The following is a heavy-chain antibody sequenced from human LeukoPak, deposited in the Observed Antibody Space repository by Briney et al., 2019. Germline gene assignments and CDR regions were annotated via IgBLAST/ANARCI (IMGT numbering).Heavy chain of an antibody. CDR3: ARDGFGYSSSWYLDY. D-gene: IGHD6-13*01. Sequence: GGSLRLSCAASGFTFSSYSMNWVRQAPGKGLEWVSYISSSSSTIYYADSVKGRFTISRDNAKNSLYLQMNSLRAEDTAVYYCARDGFGYSSSWYLDYWGRGTLVTVSS. CDR2: ISSSSSTI. V-gene: IGHV3-48*01. J-gene: IGHJ4*02. CDR1: GFTFSSYS.